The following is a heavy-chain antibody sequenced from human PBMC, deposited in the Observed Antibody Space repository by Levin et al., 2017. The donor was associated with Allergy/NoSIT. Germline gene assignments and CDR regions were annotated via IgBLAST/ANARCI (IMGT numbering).Heavy chain of an antibody. CDR3: AKGGDMDV. J-gene: IGHJ6*02. Sequence: GESLKMSCGASGFTFSTYGMHWVRQAPGKGLEWVAIITSDGSHKYYEDSVKGRFTISRDNSKNTVYLHMDSLRLEDTALYYCAKGGDMDVWGQGTTVTVSS. CDR2: ITSDGSHK. V-gene: IGHV3-30*18. CDR1: GFTFSTYG. D-gene: IGHD3-16*01.